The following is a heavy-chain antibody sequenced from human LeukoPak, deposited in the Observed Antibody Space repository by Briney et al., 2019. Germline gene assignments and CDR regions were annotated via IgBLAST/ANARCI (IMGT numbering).Heavy chain of an antibody. CDR1: GFTFSSNW. Sequence: GGSLRLSCAASGFTFSSNWMHWVRQAPGKGLVWVSRINRDGSSTIYADSVKGRFTISRDNAKNTLYLQMNSLTAEDTAVYYCARDLWGAGDSWGQGTLVTVSS. J-gene: IGHJ4*02. CDR2: INRDGSST. V-gene: IGHV3-74*01. CDR3: ARDLWGAGDS. D-gene: IGHD1-26*01.